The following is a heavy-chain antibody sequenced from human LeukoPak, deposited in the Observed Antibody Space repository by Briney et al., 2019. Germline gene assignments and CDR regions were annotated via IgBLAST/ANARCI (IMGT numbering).Heavy chain of an antibody. CDR3: AFVPRAYYYYMDV. V-gene: IGHV3-48*04. D-gene: IGHD6-6*01. CDR1: GFTFSTYS. J-gene: IGHJ6*03. CDR2: ISGTSNTI. Sequence: GGSLRLSCVASGFTFSTYSMNWVRQAPGKGLEWVSYISGTSNTIYYADSVKGRFTISRDDAKNSLFLQMNSLRAEDTAIYYCAFVPRAYYYYMDVWGKGTTVTGSS.